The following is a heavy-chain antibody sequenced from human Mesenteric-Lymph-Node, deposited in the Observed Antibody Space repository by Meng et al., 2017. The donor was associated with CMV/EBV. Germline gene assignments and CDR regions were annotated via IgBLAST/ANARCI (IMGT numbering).Heavy chain of an antibody. CDR2: IYYSKST. Sequence: PETLSPTCTVSGGSFSSSYYYWGWPRQAPGKGLEWSGSIYYSKSTYYNAALNRRVTISVDMSKSEYSLKLTSVTAAETVVYYCTVYLDSPTFHYNGIDYWGQGTLVTVSS. J-gene: IGHJ4*02. D-gene: IGHD3-10*01. CDR1: GGSFSSSYYY. CDR3: TVYLDSPTFHYNGIDY. V-gene: IGHV4-39*07.